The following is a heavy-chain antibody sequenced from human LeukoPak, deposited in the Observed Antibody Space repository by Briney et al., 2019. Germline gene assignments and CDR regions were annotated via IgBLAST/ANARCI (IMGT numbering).Heavy chain of an antibody. V-gene: IGHV3-53*01. CDR3: VRGPPHGDYYFDY. Sequence: GGSLRLSCAASGFTASSNYMSWVRQAPGKGLEWVSVIYSGGSTYYADSVKGRFTISRDNSKNTLYLQMNSLRAEDTAVYYCVRGPPHGDYYFDYWGQGTLVTVSS. D-gene: IGHD4-17*01. CDR1: GFTASSNY. CDR2: IYSGGST. J-gene: IGHJ4*02.